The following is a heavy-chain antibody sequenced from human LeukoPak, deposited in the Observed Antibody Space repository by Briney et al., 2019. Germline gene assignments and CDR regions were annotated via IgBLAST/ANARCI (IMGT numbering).Heavy chain of an antibody. Sequence: PGESLKISCKGSGYSFTNYWINXXRXMPGXGXXXXXRXDXSDSYTNXXXSFQGXXTISAXKSISTVYLQWSSPKASDTAIYYCARSVYYYYYMDVWGQGTTVTVSS. CDR2: XDXSDSYT. J-gene: IGHJ6*02. V-gene: IGHV5-10-1*01. CDR1: GYSFTNYW. CDR3: ARSVYYYYYMDV.